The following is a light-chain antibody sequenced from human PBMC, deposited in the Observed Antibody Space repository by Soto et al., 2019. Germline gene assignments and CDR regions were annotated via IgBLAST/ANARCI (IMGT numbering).Light chain of an antibody. J-gene: IGLJ1*01. Sequence: QSALTQPASVSGSPGQSITISCTGTSSDVGDYDYVSWYQQHPGKAPKLMIYEVSNRPSGVSNRFSGSKSGNTASLTISGLQPEDEADYYCSSYTSSSTPYVFGTGTKLTVL. CDR1: SSDVGDYDY. CDR2: EVS. V-gene: IGLV2-14*01. CDR3: SSYTSSSTPYV.